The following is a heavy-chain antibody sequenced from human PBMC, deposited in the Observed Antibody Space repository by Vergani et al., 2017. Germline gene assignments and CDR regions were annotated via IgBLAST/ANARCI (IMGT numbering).Heavy chain of an antibody. CDR2: ISAYNGNT. V-gene: IGHV1-18*01. CDR1: GYTFSSYG. CDR3: AGDQLRXFGWPGDAPKWFDH. Sequence: QVQLVQSGAEVKKPGASVKVSCKASGYTFSSYGISWVRQAPGQGLQWMGWISAYNGNTNYAQKLQGRVTMTTDTSTSTAYMELRSLRSDDTAVYYCAGDQLRXFGWPGDAPKWFDHWGQGTLVTVSS. D-gene: IGHD3-9*01. J-gene: IGHJ5*02.